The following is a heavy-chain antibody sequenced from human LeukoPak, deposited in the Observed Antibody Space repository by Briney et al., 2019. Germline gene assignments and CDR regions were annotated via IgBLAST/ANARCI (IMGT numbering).Heavy chain of an antibody. J-gene: IGHJ6*03. V-gene: IGHV4-34*01. CDR1: GGSFSGYY. CDR3: ARGGLMVYASYYYYMDV. D-gene: IGHD2-8*01. Sequence: PSETLSLTCAVYGGSFSGYYWSWIRQPPGKGLEWIGEINHSGSTNYNASLKSRVTISVDTSKNQFSLKLSSVTAADTAVYYCARGGLMVYASYYYYMDVWGKGTTVTVSS. CDR2: INHSGST.